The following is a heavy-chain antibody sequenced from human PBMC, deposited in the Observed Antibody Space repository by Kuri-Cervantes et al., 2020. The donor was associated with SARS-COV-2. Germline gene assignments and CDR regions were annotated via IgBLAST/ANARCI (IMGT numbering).Heavy chain of an antibody. CDR2: ISSSSSYI. V-gene: IGHV3-21*01. D-gene: IGHD3-22*01. J-gene: IGHJ4*02. Sequence: GESLKISCAASGFTFSSYIMNWVRQAPGKGLEWVSSISSSSSYIYYADSVKGRFTISRDNAKNSLYLQMTSLRAEDTAVYYCARDSYYDSPGHWGQGTLVTVSS. CDR3: ARDSYYDSPGH. CDR1: GFTFSSYI.